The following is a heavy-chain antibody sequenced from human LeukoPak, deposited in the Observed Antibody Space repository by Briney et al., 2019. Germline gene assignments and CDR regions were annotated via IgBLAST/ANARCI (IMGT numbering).Heavy chain of an antibody. Sequence: SETLSLTCTVSGGSINGYYWNCIRQPAGKGLEWIGRIYTTGITNYNPSLKSRVTMSVDTSKNQFSLKLSSVTAADTAVYYCARDAVATTPYYYYYMDVWGKGTTVTVSS. V-gene: IGHV4-4*07. CDR2: IYTTGIT. CDR3: ARDAVATTPYYYYYMDV. CDR1: GGSINGYY. D-gene: IGHD5-12*01. J-gene: IGHJ6*03.